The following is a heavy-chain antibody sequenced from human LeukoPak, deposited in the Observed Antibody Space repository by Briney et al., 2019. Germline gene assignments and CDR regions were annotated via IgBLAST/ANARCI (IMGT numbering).Heavy chain of an antibody. CDR2: INSDGSTI. D-gene: IGHD3-10*01. V-gene: IGHV3-74*01. CDR3: ARFDGSGSPTP. CDR1: GCTFSSYW. Sequence: GGSLRLSCAASGCTFSSYWMHWVRQAPGKGLVWVARINSDGSTISYANPVKGRFTISRDNAKNTLYLQMNSLRAEDTAVYYCARFDGSGSPTPWGQGTRVTVSS. J-gene: IGHJ5*02.